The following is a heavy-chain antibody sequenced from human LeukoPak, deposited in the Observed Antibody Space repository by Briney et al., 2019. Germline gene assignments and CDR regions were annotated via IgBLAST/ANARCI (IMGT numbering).Heavy chain of an antibody. CDR2: IYYTGGT. CDR1: GGSIGSDY. D-gene: IGHD6-19*01. CDR3: AKYGNSGWVIDN. V-gene: IGHV4-59*08. Sequence: SETLSLTCTVSGGSIGSDYWAWIRQPPGKGLEYIGYIYYTGGTNYNPSLKSRVTISVDTSKNRFSLKLSSVTAADTAVYFCAKYGNSGWVIDNWGQGTLVTVSS. J-gene: IGHJ4*02.